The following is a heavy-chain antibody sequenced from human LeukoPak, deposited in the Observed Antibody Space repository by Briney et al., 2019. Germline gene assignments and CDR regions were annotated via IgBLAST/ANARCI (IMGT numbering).Heavy chain of an antibody. Sequence: SETLSLTCTVSGGSVSSGSYYWSWIRQPPGKGLEWIGYIYYSGSTNYNPSLKSRVTISVDTSKNQFSLKLSSVTAADTAVYYCARESNNRNGLDYWGQGTLVTVSS. D-gene: IGHD1-14*01. V-gene: IGHV4-61*01. CDR2: IYYSGST. J-gene: IGHJ4*02. CDR3: ARESNNRNGLDY. CDR1: GGSVSSGSYY.